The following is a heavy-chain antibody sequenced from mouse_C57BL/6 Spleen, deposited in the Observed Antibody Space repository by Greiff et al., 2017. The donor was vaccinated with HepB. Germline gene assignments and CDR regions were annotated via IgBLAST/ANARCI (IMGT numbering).Heavy chain of an antibody. J-gene: IGHJ4*01. CDR1: GYSITSGYY. CDR2: ISYDGSN. D-gene: IGHD3-2*02. Sequence: EVQLQQSGPGLVKPSQSLSLTCSVTGYSITSGYYWNWIRQFPGNKLEWMGYISYDGSNNYNPSLKNRIPITRDTSKNQFFLKLNSVTTEDTATYYCATAQARPYAMDYWGQGTSVTVSS. V-gene: IGHV3-6*01. CDR3: ATAQARPYAMDY.